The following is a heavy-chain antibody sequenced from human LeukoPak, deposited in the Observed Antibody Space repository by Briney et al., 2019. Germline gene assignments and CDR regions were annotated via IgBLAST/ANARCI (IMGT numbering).Heavy chain of an antibody. CDR1: GGSISSYY. J-gene: IGHJ4*02. V-gene: IGHV4-59*01. D-gene: IGHD3-22*01. Sequence: SETLSLTCTVSGGSISSYYWSWIRQPPGKGLEWIGYIYYSGSTNYNPSLKSRVTISVDTSKNQFSLKLSSVTAADTAVYYCARASPYYYDSSGYYRRSPYFDHWGQGTLVTGSS. CDR2: IYYSGST. CDR3: ARASPYYYDSSGYYRRSPYFDH.